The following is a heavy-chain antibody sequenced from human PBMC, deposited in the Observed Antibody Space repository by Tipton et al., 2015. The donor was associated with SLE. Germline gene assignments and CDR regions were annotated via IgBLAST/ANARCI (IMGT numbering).Heavy chain of an antibody. J-gene: IGHJ4*02. D-gene: IGHD2-8*01. V-gene: IGHV3-72*01. CDR2: IRNKANSHTT. Sequence: SLRLSCAASGFTFSTYLMNWVRQAPGKGLGRVGRIRNKANSHTTEYAASVKGRFSVSRDDSKNSLYLQMNSLKIEDTAVYYCVRGRNGFDHWGQGTLVSVSS. CDR1: GFTFSTYL. CDR3: VRGRNGFDH.